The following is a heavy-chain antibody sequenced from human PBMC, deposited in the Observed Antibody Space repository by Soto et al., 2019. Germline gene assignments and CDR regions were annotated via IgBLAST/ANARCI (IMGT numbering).Heavy chain of an antibody. J-gene: IGHJ3*02. V-gene: IGHV3-23*01. CDR1: GFTFSSYA. Sequence: EVQLLESGGGLVQPGGSLRLSCAASGFTFSSYAMSWVRQAPGKGLEWVSAISGSGGSTYYADSVKGRFTISRDNSKNTLYLQMNSLRAEDTAVYYCAKDTHGSGSYPNDACDIWGQGTMVTVSS. CDR3: AKDTHGSGSYPNDACDI. D-gene: IGHD3-10*01. CDR2: ISGSGGST.